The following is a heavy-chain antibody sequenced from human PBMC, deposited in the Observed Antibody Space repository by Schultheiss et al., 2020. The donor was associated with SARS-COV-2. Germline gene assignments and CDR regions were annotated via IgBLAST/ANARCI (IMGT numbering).Heavy chain of an antibody. CDR3: AKCTTSSVVVADYFDY. V-gene: IGHV3-23*01. CDR2: ISGSGGST. CDR1: GFTFSSYA. Sequence: GESLKISCAASGFTFSSYAMSWVRQAPGKGLEWVSAISGSGGSTYYADSVKGRFTISRDNSKNTLYLQMNSLRAEDTAVYYCAKCTTSSVVVADYFDYWGQGTLVTVSS. J-gene: IGHJ4*02. D-gene: IGHD2-15*01.